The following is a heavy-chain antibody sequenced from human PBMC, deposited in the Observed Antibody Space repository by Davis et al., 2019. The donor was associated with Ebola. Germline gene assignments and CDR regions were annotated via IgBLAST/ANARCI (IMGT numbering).Heavy chain of an antibody. CDR3: ARGSLRYFDWLLSANNWFDP. CDR1: GGSFSGYY. Sequence: MPSETLSLTCAVYGGSFSGYYWSWIRQPPGKGLEWIGEINHSGSTNYNPSLTSRVTISVDTSKNQFSLKLSSVTAADTAVYYCARGSLRYFDWLLSANNWFDPWGQGTLVTVSS. J-gene: IGHJ5*02. CDR2: INHSGST. V-gene: IGHV4-34*01. D-gene: IGHD3-9*01.